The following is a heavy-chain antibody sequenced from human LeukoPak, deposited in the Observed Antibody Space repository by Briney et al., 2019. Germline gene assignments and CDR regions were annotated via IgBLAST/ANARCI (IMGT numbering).Heavy chain of an antibody. J-gene: IGHJ6*03. D-gene: IGHD4-17*01. CDR1: GYSFTSYW. V-gene: IGHV5-51*01. CDR2: IYPGDSDT. Sequence: HGESLKISCKGSGYSFTSYWIGWVRQLPGKGLEWMGIIYPGDSDTRYSPSFQGQVTISADKSISTAYLQWSSLKASDTAMYYCATQNGDYFEGYYMDVWGKGTTVTVSS. CDR3: ATQNGDYFEGYYMDV.